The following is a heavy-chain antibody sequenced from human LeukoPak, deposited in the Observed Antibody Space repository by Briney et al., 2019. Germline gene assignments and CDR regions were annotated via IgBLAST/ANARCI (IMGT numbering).Heavy chain of an antibody. CDR1: GGPFSGYF. CDR2: IHNSGTT. J-gene: IGHJ4*02. Sequence: SETLSLTCAVSGGPFSGYFWSWIRQPPGKGLEWIGEIHNSGTTNYNPSLNSRVTISEDTSKNQVYLNLRSVTAADTAVYYCARRYYYNLGSFPFDFWGQGTLVTVSS. D-gene: IGHD3-10*01. V-gene: IGHV4-34*01. CDR3: ARRYYYNLGSFPFDF.